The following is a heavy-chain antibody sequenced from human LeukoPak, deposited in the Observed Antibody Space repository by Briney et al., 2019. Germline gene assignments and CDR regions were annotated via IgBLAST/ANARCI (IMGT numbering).Heavy chain of an antibody. D-gene: IGHD1-1*01. CDR3: ARGVEDDVY. CDR1: GYSISSGYY. Sequence: PSETLSLTCAVSGYSISSGYYWGWIRQPPGKGLEWIGRITRSGLTHYNPSRRSRDTISVDTSKHQSSLKLNSVPATDTAVYFCARGVEDDVYWGQGTLVIVSS. V-gene: IGHV4-38-2*01. CDR2: ITRSGLT. J-gene: IGHJ4*02.